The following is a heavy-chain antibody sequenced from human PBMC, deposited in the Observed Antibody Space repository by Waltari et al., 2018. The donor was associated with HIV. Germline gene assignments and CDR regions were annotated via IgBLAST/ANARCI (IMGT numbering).Heavy chain of an antibody. CDR3: AKDPRGYTYTGDY. Sequence: QGQLVESGRGVVQPGKSLRLSCAASGFSFSYYDMHWVRQAPGKGLDWVALISDDGSKTSYADSVKGRCTISRDNSKNSLFLQIHSLTTDDTAVYYCAKDPRGYTYTGDYWGQGTQVTVSS. D-gene: IGHD5-18*01. CDR1: GFSFSYYD. J-gene: IGHJ4*02. V-gene: IGHV3-30*18. CDR2: ISDDGSKT.